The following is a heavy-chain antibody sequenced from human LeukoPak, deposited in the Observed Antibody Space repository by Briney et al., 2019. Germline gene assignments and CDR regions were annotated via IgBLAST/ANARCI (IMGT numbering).Heavy chain of an antibody. CDR1: GGTFISYA. V-gene: IGHV1-69*04. CDR2: IIPMLGIA. Sequence: SVKVSCKASGGTFISYAISWVRQAPGQGLEWMGRIIPMLGIANSAQKFQGRATITADKSTSTAYMELSSLRSEDTAVYYCARARSDILTGYNYYFDYWGQGTLVTVSS. D-gene: IGHD3-9*01. J-gene: IGHJ4*02. CDR3: ARARSDILTGYNYYFDY.